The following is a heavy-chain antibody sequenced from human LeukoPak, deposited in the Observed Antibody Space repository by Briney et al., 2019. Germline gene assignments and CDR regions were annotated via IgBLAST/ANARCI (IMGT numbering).Heavy chain of an antibody. J-gene: IGHJ4*02. Sequence: SETLSLTCTVSGGSISSYYWSWIRQPPGKGLEWIGYIYYSGSTNYNPSLKSRVTISVDTSKNQFSLKLSSVTAADTAVYYCARCWGSIEGSSSGNVDYWGQGTLVTVSS. V-gene: IGHV4-59*12. CDR3: ARCWGSIEGSSSGNVDY. CDR1: GGSISSYY. D-gene: IGHD6-6*01. CDR2: IYYSGST.